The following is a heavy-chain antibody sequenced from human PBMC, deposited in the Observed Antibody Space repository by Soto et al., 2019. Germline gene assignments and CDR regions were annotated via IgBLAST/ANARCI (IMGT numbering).Heavy chain of an antibody. D-gene: IGHD4-17*01. CDR3: GRDPNGDYVAAFEM. CDR2: ITAHGDYA. J-gene: IGHJ3*02. CDR1: EFTFSDYA. V-gene: IGHV3-23*01. Sequence: EVQQLESGGGLVQPGGSLSLSCAAAEFTFSDYAMTWVRLAPGRGLEWVSSITAHGDYAQYRDSVKGRFSVSRDNSRSTLFLQRESLRDDDTAIYFCGRDPNGDYVAAFEMGGRGTMVTVSS.